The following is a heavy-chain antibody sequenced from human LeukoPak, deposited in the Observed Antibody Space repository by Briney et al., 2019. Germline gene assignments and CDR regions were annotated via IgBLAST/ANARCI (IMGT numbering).Heavy chain of an antibody. D-gene: IGHD2-15*01. J-gene: IGHJ3*02. CDR1: GGTFSSYA. V-gene: IGHV1-69*13. CDR2: IIPIFGTA. CDR3: ARDRGAGCSGCIKLRGDLDAFDI. Sequence: SVKVSCKASGGTFSSYAISWVRQAPGQGLEWMGGIIPIFGTANYAQKFQGRVTITADESTSTAYMELSSLRSEDTAVYYCARDRGAGCSGCIKLRGDLDAFDIWGQGTMVTVSS.